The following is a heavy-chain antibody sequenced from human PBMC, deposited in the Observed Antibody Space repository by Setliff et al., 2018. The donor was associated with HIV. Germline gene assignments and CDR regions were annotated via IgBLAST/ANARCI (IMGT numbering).Heavy chain of an antibody. D-gene: IGHD6-13*01. J-gene: IGHJ5*02. CDR1: GGSISSSNW. V-gene: IGHV4-4*02. CDR2: IYRSGSA. CDR3: ARILVAAAGTGFDP. Sequence: SETLSLTCAVSGGSISSSNWWSWVRQPPGKGLEWIGEIYRSGSANYNPSLKSRVIISIDKSKNKFSLKVGSVTAADTAVYYCARILVAAAGTGFDPWGQGILVTVSS.